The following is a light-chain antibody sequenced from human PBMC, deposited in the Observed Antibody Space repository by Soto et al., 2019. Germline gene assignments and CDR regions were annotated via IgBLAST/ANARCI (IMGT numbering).Light chain of an antibody. CDR2: DAS. CDR3: QQYHSYSWT. CDR1: QSVSSN. V-gene: IGKV3-15*01. Sequence: EIVMTQSPATLSVSPGERATLSCRASQSVSSNLAWYQQKPGQAPRLLIYDASSMDSGIPARFSGSGSGTEFTLTISSPQPDDFETYFCQQYHSYSWTFGQGTKVDIK. J-gene: IGKJ1*01.